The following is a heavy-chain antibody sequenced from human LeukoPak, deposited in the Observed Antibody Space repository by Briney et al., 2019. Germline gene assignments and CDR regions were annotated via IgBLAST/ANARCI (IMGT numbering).Heavy chain of an antibody. J-gene: IGHJ4*02. CDR3: ARECCYYDSSGYYDY. CDR1: GFTFSSYA. Sequence: PGGSLRLSCAASGFTFSSYAMHWVRQAPGKGLEWVAVISYDGSNKYYADSVKGRFTISRDNSKNALYLQMSSLRAEDTAVYYCARECCYYDSSGYYDYWGQGTLVTVSS. V-gene: IGHV3-30-3*01. D-gene: IGHD3-22*01. CDR2: ISYDGSNK.